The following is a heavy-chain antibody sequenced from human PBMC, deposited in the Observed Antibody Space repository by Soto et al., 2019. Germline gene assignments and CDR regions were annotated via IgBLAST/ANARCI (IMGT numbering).Heavy chain of an antibody. Sequence: LRLSCAASGFTFSSYGMHWVRQAPGKGLEWVAVIWYDGSNKYYADSVKGRFTISRDNSKNTLYLQMNSLRAEDTAVYYCATALVVVPAAIPDLFYGMDVWGQGTTVTVSS. J-gene: IGHJ6*02. D-gene: IGHD2-2*02. CDR3: ATALVVVPAAIPDLFYGMDV. CDR1: GFTFSSYG. CDR2: IWYDGSNK. V-gene: IGHV3-33*01.